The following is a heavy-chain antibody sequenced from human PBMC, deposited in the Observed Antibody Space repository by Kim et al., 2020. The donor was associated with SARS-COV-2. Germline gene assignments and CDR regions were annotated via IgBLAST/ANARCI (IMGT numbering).Heavy chain of an antibody. V-gene: IGHV1-69*04. D-gene: IGHD6-13*01. J-gene: IGHJ6*02. CDR2: IIPILGIA. Sequence: SVKVSCKASGGTFSSYAISWVRQAPGQGLEWMGRIIPILGIANYAQKFQGRVTITADKSTSTAYMELSSLRSEDTAVYYCARALHSSIGTDYYGMDVWGQGTTVTVSS. CDR3: ARALHSSIGTDYYGMDV. CDR1: GGTFSSYA.